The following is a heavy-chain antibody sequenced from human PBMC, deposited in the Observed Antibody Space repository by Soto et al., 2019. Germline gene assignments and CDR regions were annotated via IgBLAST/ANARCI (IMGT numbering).Heavy chain of an antibody. CDR3: ARDAYLGSGSYAY. CDR1: GFTFSTYG. D-gene: IGHD3-10*01. CDR2: IWYDGSNE. V-gene: IGHV3-33*01. J-gene: IGHJ4*02. Sequence: PGWSLRLSCAASGFTFSTYGMHWVRQAPGKGLEWVAVIWYDGSNEHYADSVKGRFTISRDDSKNTLYLQMNSLRAEDTAVYYCARDAYLGSGSYAYWGQGTLVTASS.